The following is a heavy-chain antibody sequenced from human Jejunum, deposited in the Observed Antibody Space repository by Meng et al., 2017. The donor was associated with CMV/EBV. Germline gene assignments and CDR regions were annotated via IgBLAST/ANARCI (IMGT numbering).Heavy chain of an antibody. CDR2: FSATSSYI. J-gene: IGHJ6*02. V-gene: IGHV3-21*01. CDR1: EFSFSSHN. CDR3: ANQMPWNYYHGMNL. Sequence: EFSFSSHNMNWVRQAPGKGLEWVASFSATSSYIYYADSVKGRFTISRDNAKNSLYLQMDSLRVEDTAVYYCANQMPWNYYHGMNLWGQGTTVTVSS. D-gene: IGHD1-7*01.